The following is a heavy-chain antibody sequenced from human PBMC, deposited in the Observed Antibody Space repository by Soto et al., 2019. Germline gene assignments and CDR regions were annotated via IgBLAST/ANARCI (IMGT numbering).Heavy chain of an antibody. V-gene: IGHV3-23*01. Sequence: EVQLLESGGGLVQPGGSQRLSCAASGFTFNNFAMSWVRQAPGKGLEWVSSISDGGGSTYYGDSVKGRFTISRDNSKSWLYLQMNSLRAEDTAVYYCARCPGEKCARNTIFGVVGEGFDYWGQGTLVTVSS. CDR3: ARCPGEKCARNTIFGVVGEGFDY. CDR1: GFTFNNFA. CDR2: ISDGGGST. D-gene: IGHD3-3*01. J-gene: IGHJ4*02.